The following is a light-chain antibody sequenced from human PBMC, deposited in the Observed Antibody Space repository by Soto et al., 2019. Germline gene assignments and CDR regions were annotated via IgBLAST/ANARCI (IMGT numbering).Light chain of an antibody. CDR2: AAS. CDR3: QQHVTSPRT. CDR1: QSVGSDY. Sequence: PGERASFSCRASQSVGSDYLGWYQHKPGQAPRLLIRAASRRATGIPDRFSGSGSGTDFTLTINNLDPEDSAVYYCQQHVTSPRTFGQGTKREMK. J-gene: IGKJ2*01. V-gene: IGKV3-20*01.